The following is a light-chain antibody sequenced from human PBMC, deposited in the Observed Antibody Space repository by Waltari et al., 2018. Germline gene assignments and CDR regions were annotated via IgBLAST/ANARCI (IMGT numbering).Light chain of an antibody. CDR3: QSYDTTLSGSV. CDR2: ANI. CDR1: STNIGAGYD. V-gene: IGLV1-40*01. J-gene: IGLJ2*01. Sequence: QSVLTQPPSVSGAPGQRVTISCTGTSTNIGAGYDVHWYQKPPGTAPKPLIYANINRPSGVPDRFSASKSGTSAALAIAGLQAEDETEYYCQSYDTTLSGSVFGGGTKLTVL.